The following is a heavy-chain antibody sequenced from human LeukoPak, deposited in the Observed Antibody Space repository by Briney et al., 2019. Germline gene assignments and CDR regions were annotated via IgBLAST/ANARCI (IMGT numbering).Heavy chain of an antibody. Sequence: GGSLRLSCAASGFTFSSSWMHWVRQAPGKGLVWVSRINHDGSTTNYVDSVKGRFTISRDNAKNTLYLQMNSLRAEDTAVFYCVRDRYYGMDVWGQGPTVTVSS. CDR1: GFTFSSSW. J-gene: IGHJ6*02. V-gene: IGHV3-74*01. CDR3: VRDRYYGMDV. CDR2: INHDGSTT.